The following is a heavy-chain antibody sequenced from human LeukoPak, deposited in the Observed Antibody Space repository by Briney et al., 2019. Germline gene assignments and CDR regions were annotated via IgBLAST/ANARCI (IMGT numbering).Heavy chain of an antibody. J-gene: IGHJ6*03. CDR3: AREFRTIGVWYYYYMDV. CDR2: MNPNSGNT. Sequence: ASVKVSCKASGYTFTSYDINWVRQATGQGLEWMGWMNPNSGNTGYAQKLQGRVTMTTDTSTSTAYMELRSLRSDDTAVYYCAREFRTIGVWYYYYMDVWGKGTTVTVSS. V-gene: IGHV1-8*01. D-gene: IGHD3-16*01. CDR1: GYTFTSYD.